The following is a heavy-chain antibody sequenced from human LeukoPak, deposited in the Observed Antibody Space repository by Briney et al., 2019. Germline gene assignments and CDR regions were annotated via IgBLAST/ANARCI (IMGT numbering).Heavy chain of an antibody. CDR2: IYPSDSDT. CDR1: GYIFPSYW. CDR3: ARHFQGHAFDV. V-gene: IGHV5-51*01. J-gene: IGHJ3*01. Sequence: HGESLKISCKGSGYIFPSYWIVWVRQMPGKGLEWLGSIYPSDSDTRYSPSFRGQVTISADKSVSTAYQQWSSLKASDTAMYYCARHFQGHAFDVWGQGTMVTVSS.